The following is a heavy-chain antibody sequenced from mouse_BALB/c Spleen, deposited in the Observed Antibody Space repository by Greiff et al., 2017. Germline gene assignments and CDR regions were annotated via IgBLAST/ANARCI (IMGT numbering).Heavy chain of an antibody. J-gene: IGHJ4*01. D-gene: IGHD2-1*01. CDR3: ARVYYAGAMDY. V-gene: IGHV5-9-4*01. CDR1: GFTFSSYA. CDR2: ISSGGSYT. Sequence: EVKLVESGGGLVKPGGSLKLSCAASGFTFSSYAMSWVRQSPEKRLEWVAEISSGGSYTYYPDTVTGRFTISRDNAKNTLYLEMSSLRSEDTAMYYCARVYYAGAMDYWGQGTSVTVAS.